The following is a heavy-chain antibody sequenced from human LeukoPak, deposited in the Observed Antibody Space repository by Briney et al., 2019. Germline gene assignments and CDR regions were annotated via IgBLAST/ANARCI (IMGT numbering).Heavy chain of an antibody. Sequence: ASVKVSCKASGYTFTTFGISWVRQAPGHVLEWMGWISAYNGNTYYAQKFQGRVTMTTDTSTSTAYMELRSLRSDDTAVYYCAGGSTARYYYDSSGYYRGAVDYWGQGTLVTISS. CDR3: AGGSTARYYYDSSGYYRGAVDY. CDR1: GYTFTTFG. D-gene: IGHD3-22*01. J-gene: IGHJ4*02. CDR2: ISAYNGNT. V-gene: IGHV1-18*01.